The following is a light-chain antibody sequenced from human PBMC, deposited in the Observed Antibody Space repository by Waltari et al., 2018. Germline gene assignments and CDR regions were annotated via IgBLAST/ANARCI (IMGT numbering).Light chain of an antibody. CDR2: GAS. CDR3: QQYGSSPYT. V-gene: IGKV3-20*01. Sequence: ELVLTHSPGTLSLSPGERGTLSRRASQSVSSSYLAWYQQKPGQTPRLLIYGASSRATGIPDRFSGSGSGTDFTLTISRLEPEDFAVYYCQQYGSSPYTFGQGTKLEIK. J-gene: IGKJ2*01. CDR1: QSVSSSY.